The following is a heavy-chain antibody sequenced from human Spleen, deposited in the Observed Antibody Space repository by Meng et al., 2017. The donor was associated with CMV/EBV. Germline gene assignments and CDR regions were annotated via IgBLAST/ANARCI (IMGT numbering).Heavy chain of an antibody. V-gene: IGHV3-30*02. D-gene: IGHD2-2*01. J-gene: IGHJ5*02. CDR1: GFIFRTYG. Sequence: GGSLRLSCAASGFIFRTYGIHWVRQAPGKGLEWVAFIRNDGSYKFYANSVKGRFTISRDNSKNTLYLQMNSLRAEDTAVYYCAMLVVPAAMANWFDPWGQGTLVTVSS. CDR3: AMLVVPAAMANWFDP. CDR2: IRNDGSYK.